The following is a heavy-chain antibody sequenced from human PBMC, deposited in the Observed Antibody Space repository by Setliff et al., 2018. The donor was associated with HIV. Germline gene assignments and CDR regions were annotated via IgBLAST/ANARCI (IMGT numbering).Heavy chain of an antibody. Sequence: GPSVKVSCKASGGTFSSYAISWVRQAPGQGLEWMGGIIPIFGTANYAQKFQGRVTITTDESTSTAYMELSSLRSEDTAVYYCARDFGSGSYFNYYYYGMDVWGQGTMVTVSS. D-gene: IGHD3-10*01. CDR1: GGTFSSYA. CDR3: ARDFGSGSYFNYYYYGMDV. V-gene: IGHV1-69*05. J-gene: IGHJ6*02. CDR2: IIPIFGTA.